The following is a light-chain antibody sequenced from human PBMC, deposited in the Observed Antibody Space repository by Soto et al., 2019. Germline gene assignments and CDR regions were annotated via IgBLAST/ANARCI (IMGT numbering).Light chain of an antibody. Sequence: EIVLTQSPATLSLSPGERATLSCRTSQTIRGLLNWYQQRPGQAPRLLIYDTSNRATDIPARFSGSGSGTDFILTVSSLDPEDFGVYFCQQRPNWPITFGQGTRLDIK. CDR3: QQRPNWPIT. J-gene: IGKJ5*01. CDR1: QTIRGL. CDR2: DTS. V-gene: IGKV3-11*01.